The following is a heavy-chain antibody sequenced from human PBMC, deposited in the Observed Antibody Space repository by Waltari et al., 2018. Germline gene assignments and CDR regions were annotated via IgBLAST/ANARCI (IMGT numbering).Heavy chain of an antibody. D-gene: IGHD2-21*01. Sequence: QVQLQESGPGLVKPSETLSLTCTVSGYSISSGYYWGWIRQPPGKGLEWIGSIYHSGSTYYNPSLKSRVTISVDTSKNQFSLKPSSVTAADTAVYYCARGPMWDYWGQGTLVTVSS. V-gene: IGHV4-38-2*02. CDR1: GYSISSGYY. CDR3: ARGPMWDY. CDR2: IYHSGST. J-gene: IGHJ4*02.